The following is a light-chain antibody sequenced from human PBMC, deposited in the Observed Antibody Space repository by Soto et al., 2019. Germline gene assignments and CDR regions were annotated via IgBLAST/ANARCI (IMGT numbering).Light chain of an antibody. CDR2: EVN. CDR3: CSYAGSPYV. Sequence: QSVLTQPASVSGSPGQSITISCTGTSSDVGSYNLVSWYQQHPGKAPKLMIYEVNKRPSGVSNRFSGSKSGNTASLTISGLQAEDEADYYCCSYAGSPYVFGTGTKVPVL. J-gene: IGLJ1*01. V-gene: IGLV2-23*02. CDR1: SSDVGSYNL.